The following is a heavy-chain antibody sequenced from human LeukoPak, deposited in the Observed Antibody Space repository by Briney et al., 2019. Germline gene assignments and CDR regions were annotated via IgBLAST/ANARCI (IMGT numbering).Heavy chain of an antibody. CDR3: ASDILTPPFDY. V-gene: IGHV3-21*01. CDR2: ISSSSSSI. Sequence: PGGSLRLSCAASGFTFSSYSMNWVRQAPGKGLEWVSSISSSSSSIYYADSVKGRFTISRDNAKNSLYLQMNSLRAEDTAVYYCASDILTPPFDYWGQGTLVTVSS. D-gene: IGHD3-9*01. CDR1: GFTFSSYS. J-gene: IGHJ4*02.